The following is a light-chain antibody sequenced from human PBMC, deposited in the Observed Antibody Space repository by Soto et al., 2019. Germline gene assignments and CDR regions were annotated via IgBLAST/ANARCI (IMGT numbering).Light chain of an antibody. Sequence: QSVVTQPPSVSGTPGQTITISCSGSTSNIGTFYVYWYQHLPGTAPKLLIYLGDQRASGVSDRFSGSKSGTSASLAINGLRSDDEADYYCAAWDDKLNAYVFGSGTKLTVL. V-gene: IGLV1-47*02. CDR2: LGD. CDR1: TSNIGTFY. J-gene: IGLJ1*01. CDR3: AAWDDKLNAYV.